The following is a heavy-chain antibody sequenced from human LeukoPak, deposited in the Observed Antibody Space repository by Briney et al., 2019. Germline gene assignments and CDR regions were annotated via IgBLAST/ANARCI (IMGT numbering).Heavy chain of an antibody. CDR1: GFTVSSNY. D-gene: IGHD3-10*01. V-gene: IGHV3-11*01. CDR3: AGPITMVRGVMPYDAFDI. J-gene: IGHJ3*02. Sequence: GGSLRLSCAVSGFTVSSNYMSWIRQAPGKGLEWVSYISSSGSTIYYADSVKGRFAISRDNAKNSLYLQTNSLRAEDTAVYYCAGPITMVRGVMPYDAFDIWGQGTMVTVSS. CDR2: ISSSGSTI.